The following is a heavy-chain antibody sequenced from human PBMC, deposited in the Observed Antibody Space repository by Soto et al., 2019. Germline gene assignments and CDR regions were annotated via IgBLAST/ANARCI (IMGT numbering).Heavy chain of an antibody. J-gene: IGHJ3*02. CDR2: IYPGDSDT. D-gene: IGHD1-20*01. CDR3: AQLNWNDVGAFDI. Sequence: GGSLRLSCKGSGYSFTSYWIGWVRQMPGKGLEWMGIIYPGDSDTRYSPSFQGQVTISADKSISTAYLQWSSLKASDTAMYYCAQLNWNDVGAFDIWGQGTMVTVSS. V-gene: IGHV5-51*01. CDR1: GYSFTSYW.